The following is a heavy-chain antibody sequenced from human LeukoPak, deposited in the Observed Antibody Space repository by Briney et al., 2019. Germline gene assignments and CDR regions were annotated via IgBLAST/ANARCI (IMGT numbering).Heavy chain of an antibody. CDR1: GFTFSTYA. Sequence: GGSLRLSCAASGFTFSTYAMSWVRQAPGKGLEWVSIISGRGDTIYYADSVKGRFIISRDNSKNTVYLQMNSLRVEDTAVYYCAKDNGWSRNAFEYWGQGTLVTDSS. D-gene: IGHD6-19*01. CDR3: AKDNGWSRNAFEY. CDR2: ISGRGDTI. J-gene: IGHJ4*02. V-gene: IGHV3-23*01.